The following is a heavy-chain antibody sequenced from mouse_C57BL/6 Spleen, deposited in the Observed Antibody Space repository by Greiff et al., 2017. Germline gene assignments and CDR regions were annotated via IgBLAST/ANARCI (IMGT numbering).Heavy chain of an antibody. J-gene: IGHJ2*01. V-gene: IGHV1-15*01. Sequence: VQLVESGAELVRPGASVTLSCKASGYTFTDYEMHWVKQTPVHGLEWIGAIDPETGGTAYNQKFKGKAILTADKSSSTAYMELRSLASEDSAVYYCTRWRGLPDYWGQGTTLTVSS. CDR2: IDPETGGT. D-gene: IGHD2-4*01. CDR1: GYTFTDYE. CDR3: TRWRGLPDY.